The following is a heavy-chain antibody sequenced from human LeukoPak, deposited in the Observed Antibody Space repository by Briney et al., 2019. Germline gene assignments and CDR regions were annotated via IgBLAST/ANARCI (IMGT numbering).Heavy chain of an antibody. CDR3: ALDIVVVPPSLGMDD. D-gene: IGHD2-2*01. V-gene: IGHV3-74*01. CDR1: GFLFSNYW. CDR2: INGDGSSI. J-gene: IGHJ6*03. Sequence: GGSLRLSCAASGFLFSNYWMHWVRQAPGKGLVWVSRINGDGSSISYADSVKGRFIISRDNAENTLYLQMNSLRAEDTAVYYCALDIVVVPPSLGMDDWGKGTTVTVSS.